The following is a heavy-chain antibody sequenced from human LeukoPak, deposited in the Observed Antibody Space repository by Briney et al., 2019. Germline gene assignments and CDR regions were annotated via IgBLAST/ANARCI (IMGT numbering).Heavy chain of an antibody. J-gene: IGHJ6*03. CDR2: ISWDGGST. CDR1: GFTFDDYA. Sequence: PGGSLRLSCAASGFTFDDYAMHWVRQAPGKGLEWVSLISWDGGSTYYADSVKGRFTISRDNSKNSLYLQMNSLRAEDTALYYCAKDITAVAPPQGYMDVWGKGTTVTISS. V-gene: IGHV3-43D*03. D-gene: IGHD1-20*01. CDR3: AKDITAVAPPQGYMDV.